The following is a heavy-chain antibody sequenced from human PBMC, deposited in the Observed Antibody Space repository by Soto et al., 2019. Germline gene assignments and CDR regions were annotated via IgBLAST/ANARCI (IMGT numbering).Heavy chain of an antibody. CDR2: ISDSGGNT. Sequence: GGSLRLSCAASGFTFSNYAMSWVRQAPGKGLEWVSAISDSGGNTYYADSVNGRFTISRDNSKNTVYLEMNSLRAEDTALYYCAKRGDCTSGLCYSWFDYWGQGTLVTAPQ. V-gene: IGHV3-23*01. J-gene: IGHJ4*02. CDR1: GFTFSNYA. D-gene: IGHD2-8*01. CDR3: AKRGDCTSGLCYSWFDY.